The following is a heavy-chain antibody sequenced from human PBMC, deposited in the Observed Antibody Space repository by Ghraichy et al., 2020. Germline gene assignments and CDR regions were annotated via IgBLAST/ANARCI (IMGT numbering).Heavy chain of an antibody. D-gene: IGHD3-3*01. Sequence: SETLSLTCTVSGGSISSSSYYWGWIRQPPGKGLEWIGSIYYSGSTYYNPSLKSRVTISVDTSKNQFSLKLSSVTAADTAVYYCAGSGYQTHDAFDIWGQGTMVTVSS. CDR2: IYYSGST. J-gene: IGHJ3*02. V-gene: IGHV4-39*01. CDR3: AGSGYQTHDAFDI. CDR1: GGSISSSSYY.